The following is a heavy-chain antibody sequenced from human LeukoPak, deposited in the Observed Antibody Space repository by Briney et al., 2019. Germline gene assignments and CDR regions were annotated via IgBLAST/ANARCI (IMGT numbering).Heavy chain of an antibody. V-gene: IGHV1-18*04. Sequence: ASVKVSCKASGYTFTSYGISWVRQAPGQGLEWMGWINSYNGNTDYAQNLQGRVTMTTDTSTNTAYMELRSLRSDDTAVYYCARVKGCSGGSCHLQGHWFHPWGQGTPVTVSS. D-gene: IGHD2-15*01. J-gene: IGHJ5*02. CDR1: GYTFTSYG. CDR2: INSYNGNT. CDR3: ARVKGCSGGSCHLQGHWFHP.